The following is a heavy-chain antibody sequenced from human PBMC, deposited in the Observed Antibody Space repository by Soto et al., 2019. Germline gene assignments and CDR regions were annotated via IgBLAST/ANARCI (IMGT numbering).Heavy chain of an antibody. CDR1: GFTFSSYA. J-gene: IGHJ6*02. D-gene: IGHD3-10*01. CDR2: ISGSGSST. CDR3: SKGGNMDV. V-gene: IGHV3-23*01. Sequence: EVQLLESGGGLVQPGGSLRLSCAATGFTFSSYAMSWVRQAPGKGLEWVSAISGSGSSTYYADSVKGRFTISRDNSKNTLELQMNSLRVEDTAVYYCSKGGNMDVWGQGTTVTVSS.